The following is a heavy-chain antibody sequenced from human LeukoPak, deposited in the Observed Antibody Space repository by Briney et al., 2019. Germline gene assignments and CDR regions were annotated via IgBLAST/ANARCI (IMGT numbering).Heavy chain of an antibody. J-gene: IGHJ4*02. CDR3: AKDREYYYDSSGYYYSAIFDY. CDR1: GFTFSSYA. V-gene: IGHV3-23*01. Sequence: GRSLRLSCAASGFTFSSYAMSWVRQAPGKGLEWVSAISGSGGSTYYADSVKGRFTISRDNSKNTLYLQMNSLRAEDTAVYYCAKDREYYYDSSGYYYSAIFDYWGQGTLVTVSS. D-gene: IGHD3-22*01. CDR2: ISGSGGST.